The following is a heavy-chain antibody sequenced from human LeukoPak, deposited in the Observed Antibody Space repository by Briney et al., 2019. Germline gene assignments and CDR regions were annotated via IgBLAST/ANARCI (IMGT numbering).Heavy chain of an antibody. D-gene: IGHD2-15*01. Sequence: ASVKVSCKASGYTFTGYYMHWVRQAPGQGLEWMGWINPNSGGTNYAQKFQGRVTTTRDTSISTAYMELSRLRSDDTAVYYCARVASVVVVAADRFDFDYWGQGTLVTVSS. J-gene: IGHJ4*02. CDR1: GYTFTGYY. CDR3: ARVASVVVVAADRFDFDY. V-gene: IGHV1-2*02. CDR2: INPNSGGT.